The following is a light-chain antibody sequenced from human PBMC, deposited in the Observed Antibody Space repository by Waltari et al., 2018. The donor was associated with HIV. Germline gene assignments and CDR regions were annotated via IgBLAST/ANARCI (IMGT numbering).Light chain of an antibody. CDR3: QALDSNTVV. CDR2: QAT. CDR1: TLGDKF. J-gene: IGLJ3*02. Sequence: SYELTQPPSLSVSPGQTATITCPGYTLGDKFASWYQQKPGPSPFLAIFQATRRPSGIPERFSGSSSGNTATLTSRGTQAMDEADYYCQALDSNTVVFGGGTSWPS. V-gene: IGLV3-1*01.